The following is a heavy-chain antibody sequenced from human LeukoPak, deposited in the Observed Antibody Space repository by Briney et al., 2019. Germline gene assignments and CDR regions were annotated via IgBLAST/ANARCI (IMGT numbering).Heavy chain of an antibody. CDR2: TYYRSKWYT. J-gene: IGHJ6*02. D-gene: IGHD4-11*01. CDR1: GDSVSSKSTA. V-gene: IGHV6-1*01. CDR3: ARDYSNYGVDYGMDV. Sequence: SQTLSLTCAISGDSVSSKSTAWNWIRQSPSRGLEWLVRTYYRSKWYTGYAVSVKGRITINPDTSKNQFSLKLNSVTAADTAVYYCARDYSNYGVDYGMDVWGQGTTVTVSS.